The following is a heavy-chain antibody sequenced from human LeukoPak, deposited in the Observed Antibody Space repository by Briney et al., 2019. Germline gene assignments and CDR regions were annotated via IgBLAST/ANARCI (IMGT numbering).Heavy chain of an antibody. Sequence: GGSLRLSCAASGFAFSSYAMNWVRQAPGKGLEWVSIISGSGVSTYYADSVKGRFTISRDSSRNTLYLQMNSLRAEDTAIYYCATSPCSGGSCYSGYFDLWGQGTLVTVSS. CDR2: ISGSGVST. CDR3: ATSPCSGGSCYSGYFDL. CDR1: GFAFSSYA. D-gene: IGHD2-15*01. J-gene: IGHJ4*02. V-gene: IGHV3-23*01.